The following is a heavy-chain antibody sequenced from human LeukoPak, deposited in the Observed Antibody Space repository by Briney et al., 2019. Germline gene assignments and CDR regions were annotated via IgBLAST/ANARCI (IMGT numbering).Heavy chain of an antibody. CDR1: GGSISSYY. V-gene: IGHV4-59*01. D-gene: IGHD3-16*02. CDR2: IYYSGST. CDR3: ARAPNFVWGNYRSDFDY. Sequence: SETLSLTCTVSGGSISSYYWSWLPQPPGKGLEWLGYIYYSGSTHYNPSLKSRVTISLDTYKNQFSLKLTSVTAADTAVYYCARAPNFVWGNYRSDFDYWGQGTLVTVSS. J-gene: IGHJ4*02.